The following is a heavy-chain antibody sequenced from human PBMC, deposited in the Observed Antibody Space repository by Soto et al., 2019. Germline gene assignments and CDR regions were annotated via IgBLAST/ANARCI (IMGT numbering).Heavy chain of an antibody. CDR2: IKQDGSEK. Sequence: PGGSLRLSCAASGFTFSSDWMSWVRQAPGKGLEWVANIKQDGSEKYYVDSVKGRFTISRDNAKNSLYLQMNSLRAEDTAVYYCARDQTVAAGLDFDYWGQGTLVTVSS. CDR3: ARDQTVAAGLDFDY. D-gene: IGHD6-13*01. V-gene: IGHV3-7*03. J-gene: IGHJ4*02. CDR1: GFTFSSDW.